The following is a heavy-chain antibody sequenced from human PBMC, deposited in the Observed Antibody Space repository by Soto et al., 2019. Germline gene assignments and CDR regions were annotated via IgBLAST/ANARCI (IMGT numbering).Heavy chain of an antibody. CDR2: INSDGSST. J-gene: IGHJ4*02. D-gene: IGHD6-13*01. CDR1: GFTFSSYW. V-gene: IGHV3-74*01. CDR3: ARLVRSWYYFDY. Sequence: GESLKISCAASGFTFSSYWMHWVRQAPGKGLVWVSRINSDGSSTSYADSVKGRFTISRDNAKNTLYLQMNSLRAEDTAVYYCARLVRSWYYFDYWGQGTLVTVSS.